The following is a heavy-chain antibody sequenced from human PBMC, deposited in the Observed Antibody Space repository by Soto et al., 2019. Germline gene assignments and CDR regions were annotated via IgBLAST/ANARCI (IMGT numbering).Heavy chain of an antibody. CDR2: LHTDLTS. CDR3: GKERRGSGWFVCSY. D-gene: IGHD6-19*01. V-gene: IGHV3-53*01. Sequence: GGTLRLTCADSRFSSSSNYMTWFRQAPGKGLEWVSILHTDLTSFYADSVKGRFAISRDNSKNTLYLQMNSLRVEDTAVYYCGKERRGSGWFVCSYWGQGILVTVSS. J-gene: IGHJ4*02. CDR1: RFSSSSNY.